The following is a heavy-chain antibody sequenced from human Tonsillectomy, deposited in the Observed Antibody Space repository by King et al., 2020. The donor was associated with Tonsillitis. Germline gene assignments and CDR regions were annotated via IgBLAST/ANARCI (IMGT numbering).Heavy chain of an antibody. Sequence: VQLVESGGGLVQPGGSLRLSCAASAFTFNIYAMTWVRQAPGKGLEWVSTISVSGASTYYSDSVKGRFTISRDNSKNTLYLRMNSLRAEDTAIYYCAKEADGDFSFGYWGQGTLVTVSS. CDR2: ISVSGAST. J-gene: IGHJ4*02. CDR3: AKEADGDFSFGY. D-gene: IGHD4-17*01. CDR1: AFTFNIYA. V-gene: IGHV3-23*04.